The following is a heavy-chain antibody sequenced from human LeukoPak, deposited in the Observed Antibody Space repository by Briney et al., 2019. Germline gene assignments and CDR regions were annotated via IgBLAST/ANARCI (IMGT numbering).Heavy chain of an antibody. J-gene: IGHJ4*02. D-gene: IGHD3-3*01. Sequence: RASVKVSCKASGYTFTSYGTSWVRQAPGQGLEWMGWICAYNGNTNYAQKLQGRVTMTTDTSTSTAYMELRSLRSDDTAVYYCARDAASRSGSGTFDYWGQGTLVTVSS. V-gene: IGHV1-18*01. CDR3: ARDAASRSGSGTFDY. CDR2: ICAYNGNT. CDR1: GYTFTSYG.